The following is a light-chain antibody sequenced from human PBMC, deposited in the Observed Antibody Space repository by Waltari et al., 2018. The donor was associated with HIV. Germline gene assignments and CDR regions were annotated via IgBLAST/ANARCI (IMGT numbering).Light chain of an antibody. Sequence: DIQMTHSHSSVSASVGDSFTITCRASQGIAGWVAWYQQKPGKAPKLLISATSSLQSGVPSRFSGSGSGTDFTLTISSLQPEDFATYYCQQANSVPLTFGGGTKVEI. J-gene: IGKJ4*01. V-gene: IGKV1-12*01. CDR3: QQANSVPLT. CDR2: ATS. CDR1: QGIAGW.